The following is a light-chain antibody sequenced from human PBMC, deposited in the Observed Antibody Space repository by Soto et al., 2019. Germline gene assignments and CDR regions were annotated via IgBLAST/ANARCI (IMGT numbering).Light chain of an antibody. CDR3: LQEYNYPRT. CDR1: QDIRTE. Sequence: AIQMTQSTSSLSASVGYRVTITCRASQDIRTELGWYQQKPGKAPKLLIYGSSTLQSGVPSRFSGSGSGTDFTLTISSLQPEDFATYYCLQEYNYPRTCGQGTKVEL. V-gene: IGKV1-6*01. J-gene: IGKJ1*01. CDR2: GSS.